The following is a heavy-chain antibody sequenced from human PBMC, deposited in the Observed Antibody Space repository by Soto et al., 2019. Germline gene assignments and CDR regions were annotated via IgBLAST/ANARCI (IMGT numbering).Heavy chain of an antibody. Sequence: QVQLAESGGGVVQPGRSLRLSCAASGFTFSSYGMHWVRQAPGKGLEWVAVISYDGSNKYYADSVKGRFTISRDNSKNTLYLQMNSLRAEDTAVYYCAKDAGYSYLYYFDYWGQGTLVTVSS. CDR3: AKDAGYSYLYYFDY. D-gene: IGHD5-18*01. J-gene: IGHJ4*02. CDR2: ISYDGSNK. CDR1: GFTFSSYG. V-gene: IGHV3-30*18.